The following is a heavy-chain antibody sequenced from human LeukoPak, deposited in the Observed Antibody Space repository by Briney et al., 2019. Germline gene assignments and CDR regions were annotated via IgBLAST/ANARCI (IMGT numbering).Heavy chain of an antibody. CDR3: AKLSLSGRSQSADY. J-gene: IGHJ4*02. CDR1: GLTFNSHS. CDR2: VSTNGDVT. Sequence: PGGSLRLSCVASGLTFNSHSMSWVRQAPGMGLEWVSVVSTNGDVTFYADSVKGRFTISRDNSKNTLFLQMNSLRAEDTAVYYCAKLSLSGRSQSADYWGQGTLVTFSS. V-gene: IGHV3-23*01. D-gene: IGHD3-10*01.